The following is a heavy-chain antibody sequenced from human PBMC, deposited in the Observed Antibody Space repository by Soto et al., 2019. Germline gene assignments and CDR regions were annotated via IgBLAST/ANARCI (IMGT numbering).Heavy chain of an antibody. CDR3: ARSQGSSTSLEIYYYYYYGMDV. CDR1: GGTFSSYA. Sequence: GASVKVSCKASGGTFSSYAISWVRQAPGQGLEWMGGIIPISGTANYAQKFQGRVTITADESTSTAYMELSNLRSEDTAVYYCARSQGSSTSLEIYYYYYYGMDVWGQGTTVTVSS. J-gene: IGHJ6*02. D-gene: IGHD2-2*01. V-gene: IGHV1-69*13. CDR2: IIPISGTA.